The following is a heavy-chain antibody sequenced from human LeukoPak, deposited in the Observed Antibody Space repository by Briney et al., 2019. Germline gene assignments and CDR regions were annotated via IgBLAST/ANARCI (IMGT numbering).Heavy chain of an antibody. Sequence: SVKVSCKASGGTFSSYAISWVRQAPGQGLEWMGRIIPILGIANYAQKFQGRVTITADKSTSTAYMELSSLRSEDTAVYYCASSQISYCGGDCYHLFGLNWGQGTMVTVSS. D-gene: IGHD2-21*02. J-gene: IGHJ3*01. CDR3: ASSQISYCGGDCYHLFGLN. CDR1: GGTFSSYA. V-gene: IGHV1-69*04. CDR2: IIPILGIA.